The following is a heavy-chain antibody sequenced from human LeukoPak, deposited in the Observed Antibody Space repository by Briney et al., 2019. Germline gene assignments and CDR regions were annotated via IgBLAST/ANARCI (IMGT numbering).Heavy chain of an antibody. CDR2: ISSSSSYI. D-gene: IGHD4-23*01. Sequence: GGSLRLSCAASGFTFSSYGMHWVRQAPGKGLEWVSSISSSSSYIYYADSVKGRFTISRDNAKNSLYLQMNSLRAEDTAVYYCARDASRYGGKSRFDYWAREPWSPSPQ. CDR3: ARDASRYGGKSRFDY. V-gene: IGHV3-21*01. CDR1: GFTFSSYG. J-gene: IGHJ4*02.